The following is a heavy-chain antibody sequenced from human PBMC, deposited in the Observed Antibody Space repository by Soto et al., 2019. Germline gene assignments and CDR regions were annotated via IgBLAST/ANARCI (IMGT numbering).Heavy chain of an antibody. Sequence: ASVKVSCKASRYTFISYDINWVRQATGQGLEWMGWMNPKSANTGYAQNFQGRVTMTRNTSISTAYMELNSLRSEDTAVYYCARSPSWETTVTPYYFDYWG. V-gene: IGHV1-8*01. CDR2: MNPKSANT. CDR1: RYTFISYD. D-gene: IGHD4-4*01. CDR3: ARSPSWETTVTPYYFDY. J-gene: IGHJ4*01.